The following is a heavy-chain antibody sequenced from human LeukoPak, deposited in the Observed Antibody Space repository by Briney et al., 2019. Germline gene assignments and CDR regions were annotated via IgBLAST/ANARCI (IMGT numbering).Heavy chain of an antibody. V-gene: IGHV3-7*01. CDR2: IKQDGSEI. D-gene: IGHD3-10*01. J-gene: IGHJ6*03. CDR1: GFTFSSYW. CDR3: TTDFQGRYYYHMDV. Sequence: PGGPLRLSCAASGFTFSSYWMSWVRQAPGRGLEWVANIKQDGSEIYYVDSVKGRLTISRDNAKNSLFLQMNSLRAEDTAVYYCTTDFQGRYYYHMDVWGKGTTVTVSS.